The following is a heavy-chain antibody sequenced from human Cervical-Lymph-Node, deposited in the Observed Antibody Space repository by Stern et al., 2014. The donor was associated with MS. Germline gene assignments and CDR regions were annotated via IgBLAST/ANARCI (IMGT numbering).Heavy chain of an antibody. CDR1: GDSITSHF. J-gene: IGHJ5*02. CDR3: ARATDL. CDR2: IYYRGTT. V-gene: IGHV4-59*11. Sequence: VQLQESGPGLLRPSETLSLTCNVSGDSITSHFWSWIRQPPGKGLEWIGYIYYRGTTNYNASLKGRVAISINTSKTQFSLRLSSVTAADTAVYYCARATDLWGQGILVTVSS.